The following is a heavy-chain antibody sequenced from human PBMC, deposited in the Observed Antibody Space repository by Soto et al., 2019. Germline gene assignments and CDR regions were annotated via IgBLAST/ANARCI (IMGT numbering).Heavy chain of an antibody. CDR2: IYPGDSDT. CDR3: GGISETGNYYDGMDV. V-gene: IGHV5-51*01. Sequence: PGESLKISCKGSGYTFISYCIGWVRQMPGKGLEWMGIIYPGDSDTRYSPSFQGQATTSADKSISTAYLQCSSMTASETAMYYCGGISETGNYYDGMDVWGQATRVPVS. CDR1: GYTFISYC. J-gene: IGHJ6*02. D-gene: IGHD3-16*01.